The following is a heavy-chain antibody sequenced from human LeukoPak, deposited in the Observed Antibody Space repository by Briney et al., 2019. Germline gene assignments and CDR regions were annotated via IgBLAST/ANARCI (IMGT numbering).Heavy chain of an antibody. CDR2: IYHSGST. CDR3: ARDSTGEGVDY. Sequence: SQTLSLTCAVSGGSISSGGYSWSWLRQPPGKGLEWIGYIYHSGSTYYNPSLKSRVTISVDRSKNQFSLKLSSVTAADTAVYYCARDSTGEGVDYWGQGTLVTVSS. CDR1: GGSISSGGYS. D-gene: IGHD3-16*01. J-gene: IGHJ4*02. V-gene: IGHV4-30-2*01.